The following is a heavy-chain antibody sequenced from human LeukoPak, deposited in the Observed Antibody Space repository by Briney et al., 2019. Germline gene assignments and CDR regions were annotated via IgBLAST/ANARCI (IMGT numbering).Heavy chain of an antibody. J-gene: IGHJ5*02. Sequence: PGGSLRLSCAASGFTFSSYGMHWVRQAPGKGLEWVAFIRYDGSNKYYADSVKGRFTISRDNSKNTLYLQMNSLRAEDTAVYYCAKDGVRGTIFGVVISWFDPWGQGTLVTVSS. CDR2: IRYDGSNK. V-gene: IGHV3-30*02. D-gene: IGHD3-3*01. CDR1: GFTFSSYG. CDR3: AKDGVRGTIFGVVISWFDP.